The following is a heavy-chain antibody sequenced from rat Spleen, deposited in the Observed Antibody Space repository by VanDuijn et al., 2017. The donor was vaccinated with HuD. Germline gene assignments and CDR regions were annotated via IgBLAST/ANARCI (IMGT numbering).Heavy chain of an antibody. CDR1: GFTFSDYY. D-gene: IGHD1-11*01. Sequence: EVQLVESGGGLVQPGRSLKLSCAASGFTFSDYYMAWVRQAPKKGLEWISSINTDGDSTFYRDSVKGRFTIFRDNAKSTLYLQMDSLRSEDTATYYCARLGTEAIGNWFSYWGQGTLVTVSS. V-gene: IGHV5-25*01. CDR2: INTDGDST. CDR3: ARLGTEAIGNWFSY. J-gene: IGHJ3*01.